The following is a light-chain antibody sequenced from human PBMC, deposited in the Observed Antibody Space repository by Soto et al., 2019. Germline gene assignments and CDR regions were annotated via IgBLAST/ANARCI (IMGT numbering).Light chain of an antibody. CDR3: QQDDSNTLK. CDR2: EAS. Sequence: DIQVNQSPSTLCFPLGHRVTITCRASQSITKWLAWHQQRPGKAPKLLVYEASTLQSGVPSRFSGSASGTEFTLTISSLQPDDFATYYCQQDDSNTLKFGQGTRLEIK. V-gene: IGKV1-5*03. CDR1: QSITKW. J-gene: IGKJ5*01.